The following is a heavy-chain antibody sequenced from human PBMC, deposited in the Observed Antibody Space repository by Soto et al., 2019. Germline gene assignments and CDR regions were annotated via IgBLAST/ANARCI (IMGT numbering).Heavy chain of an antibody. CDR2: INHSGST. CDR3: ARQGLRSFPADY. Sequence: QVQLQQWGAGLLKPSETLSLTCAVYGGSFSGYYWSWIRQPPGKGLEWIGEINHSGSTNYNPSLKSRVTISVDTSKNQFSLKLSSVTAADTAVYFCARQGLRSFPADYWGQGTLVTVSS. V-gene: IGHV4-34*01. D-gene: IGHD3-3*01. J-gene: IGHJ4*02. CDR1: GGSFSGYY.